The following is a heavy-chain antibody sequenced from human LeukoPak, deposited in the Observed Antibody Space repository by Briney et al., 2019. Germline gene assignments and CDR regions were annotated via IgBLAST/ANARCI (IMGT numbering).Heavy chain of an antibody. V-gene: IGHV3-9*01. J-gene: IGHJ4*02. CDR3: AKDSEINYDILTGSEPHFFDY. CDR1: GFTFDDYA. Sequence: GGSLRLSCAASGFTFDDYAMHWVRQAPGKGLEWVSGISWNSGSIGYADSVKGRFTISRDNAKNSLYLQMNSLRAEDTALYYCAKDSEINYDILTGSEPHFFDYWGQGTLVTVSS. D-gene: IGHD3-9*01. CDR2: ISWNSGSI.